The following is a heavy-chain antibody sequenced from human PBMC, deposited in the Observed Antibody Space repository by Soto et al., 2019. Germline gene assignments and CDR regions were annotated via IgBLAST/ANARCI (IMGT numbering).Heavy chain of an antibody. D-gene: IGHD6-13*01. CDR2: INPSGGST. V-gene: IGHV1-46*01. J-gene: IGHJ4*02. CDR3: ARDLAAADSDY. CDR1: GYTFTSYY. Sequence: QVQLVQSGAEVKKPGASVKVSCKASGYTFTSYYMHWVRQAPGQGLEWMGIINPSGGSTSYAQKFQGRVTMTSDTSTSTVYMELSSLRSEDTAVYYCARDLAAADSDYWGQGTLVTVSS.